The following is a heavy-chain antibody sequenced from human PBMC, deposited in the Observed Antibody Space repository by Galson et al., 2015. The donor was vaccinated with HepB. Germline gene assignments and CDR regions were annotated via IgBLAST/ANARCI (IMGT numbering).Heavy chain of an antibody. D-gene: IGHD2-15*01. CDR2: TYYRSKWYY. Sequence: CAISGDSVSSNSAGWNWIRQSPSRGLEWLGRTYYRSKWYYDYAISVEGRITINPDTSKNQFSLQLNSVTPEDTAVYYCARVVAAFGRDDAFDIWGQGTMVTISS. V-gene: IGHV6-1*01. CDR1: GDSVSSNSAG. CDR3: ARVVAAFGRDDAFDI. J-gene: IGHJ3*02.